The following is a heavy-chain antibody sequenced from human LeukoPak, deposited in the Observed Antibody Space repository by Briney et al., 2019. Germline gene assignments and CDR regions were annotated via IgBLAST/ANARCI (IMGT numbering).Heavy chain of an antibody. V-gene: IGHV3-21*01. D-gene: IGHD4-11*01. CDR3: ARGRSTVTTRVDY. Sequence: PGGSLRLSCAASGFTFSSYSMNWVRQAPGKGLEWVSSISSGSSYIYYADSVKGRFTISRDNAENSQYLQMNSLRAEDTAVYYCARGRSTVTTRVDYWGQGTLSPSPQ. CDR2: ISSGSSYI. CDR1: GFTFSSYS. J-gene: IGHJ4*02.